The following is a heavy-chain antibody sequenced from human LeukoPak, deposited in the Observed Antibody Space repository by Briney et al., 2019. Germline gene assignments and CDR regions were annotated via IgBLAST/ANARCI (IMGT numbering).Heavy chain of an antibody. D-gene: IGHD2-21*02. CDR3: ARAPTYCGGDCYDDAFDI. CDR1: GFTFSSYS. V-gene: IGHV3-21*01. J-gene: IGHJ3*02. Sequence: GGSLRLSCAASGFTFSSYSMNWVRQAPGKGLEWVSSISSSSYIYYADSVKGRFTISRDNAKNSLYLQMNSLRAEDTAVYYCARAPTYCGGDCYDDAFDIWGQGTMVTVSS. CDR2: ISSSSYI.